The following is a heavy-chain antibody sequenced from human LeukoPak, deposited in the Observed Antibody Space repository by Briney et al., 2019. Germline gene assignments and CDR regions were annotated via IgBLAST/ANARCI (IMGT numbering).Heavy chain of an antibody. CDR2: VSPDSGDT. J-gene: IGHJ3*02. D-gene: IGHD6-19*01. CDR3: AIEKIAVAGPRAFDI. CDR1: GYTFTNND. V-gene: IGHV1-8*01. Sequence: ASVKVSCKASGYTFTNNDINWVRQATGQGIEWMGWVSPDSGDTGYAPNFRGRVTMTTDTSINTAYMELSSLRSEDTAVYYCAIEKIAVAGPRAFDIWGQGTMVTVSS.